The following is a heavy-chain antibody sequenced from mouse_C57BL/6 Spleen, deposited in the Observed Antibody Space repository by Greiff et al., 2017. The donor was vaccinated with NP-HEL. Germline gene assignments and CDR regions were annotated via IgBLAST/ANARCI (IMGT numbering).Heavy chain of an antibody. J-gene: IGHJ2*01. CDR3: TRRDYGSSGFDY. D-gene: IGHD1-1*01. V-gene: IGHV1-15*01. Sequence: QVQLKQSGAELVRPGASVTLSCKASGYTFTDYEMHWVKQTPVHGLEWIGAIDPETGGTAYNQKFKGKAILTADKSSSTAYMELRSLTSEDSAVYYCTRRDYGSSGFDYWGQGTTLTVSS. CDR1: GYTFTDYE. CDR2: IDPETGGT.